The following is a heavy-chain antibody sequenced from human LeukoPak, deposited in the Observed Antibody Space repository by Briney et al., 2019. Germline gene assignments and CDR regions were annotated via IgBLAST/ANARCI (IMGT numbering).Heavy chain of an antibody. CDR2: IYSGGRT. CDR3: ASKLGSYCSGSNCHNYYYYMDV. CDR1: GFTFNSYA. J-gene: IGHJ6*03. V-gene: IGHV3-53*01. Sequence: PGGSLRLSCAASGFTFNSYAMSWVRQAPGKGLEWVSLIYSGGRTYHADSVKGRFTISRDNSKNTLYLHMNSLRAEDSAVYYCASKLGSYCSGSNCHNYYYYMDVWGKGTTVTVSS. D-gene: IGHD2-15*01.